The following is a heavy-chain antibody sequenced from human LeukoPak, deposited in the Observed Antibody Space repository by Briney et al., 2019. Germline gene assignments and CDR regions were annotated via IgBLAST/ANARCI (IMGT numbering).Heavy chain of an antibody. D-gene: IGHD3-9*01. CDR3: AKDPHPVLRYFDWDWGFDY. V-gene: IGHV3-23*01. J-gene: IGHJ4*02. Sequence: GGSLRLSCAASGFTFSSYAMSWVRQAPGKGLEWVSAICGSGGSTYYADSVKGRFTISRDNSKNTLYLQMNSLRAEDTAVYYCAKDPHPVLRYFDWDWGFDYWGQGTLVTVSS. CDR2: ICGSGGST. CDR1: GFTFSSYA.